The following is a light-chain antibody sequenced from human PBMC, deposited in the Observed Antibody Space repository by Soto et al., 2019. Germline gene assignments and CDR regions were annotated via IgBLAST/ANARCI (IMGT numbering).Light chain of an antibody. Sequence: DIQMTQSPSSLSASVGDRVTITCRASQGIRTDLGWYQQKPGKAPKRLIYGASSLQSEVPSRFSGSGSGTEFTLTISSLQPQDFATYCCLQHNSYPRTFGQGTKVEIK. CDR1: QGIRTD. CDR3: LQHNSYPRT. J-gene: IGKJ1*01. V-gene: IGKV1-17*01. CDR2: GAS.